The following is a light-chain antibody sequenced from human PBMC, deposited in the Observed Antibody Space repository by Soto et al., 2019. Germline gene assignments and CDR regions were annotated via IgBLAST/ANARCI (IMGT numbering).Light chain of an antibody. CDR2: HVS. V-gene: IGLV2-14*01. CDR1: SSDVGGYNY. Sequence: QSVMTQPASVSGSPGQSITISCTGTSSDVGGYNYVSWYQQYPGKAPKLMIYHVSNRPSGVSNRFSGSKSGNSASLTISGLQAEDEADYYCSSYTSTSTDVFGTGTKLTV. CDR3: SSYTSTSTDV. J-gene: IGLJ1*01.